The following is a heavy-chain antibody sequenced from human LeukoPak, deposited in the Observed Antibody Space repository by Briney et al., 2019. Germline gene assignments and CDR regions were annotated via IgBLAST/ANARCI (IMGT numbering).Heavy chain of an antibody. CDR1: GFTLSSYA. D-gene: IGHD2-2*03. J-gene: IGHJ4*02. CDR2: LSGSGGET. CDR3: TKDPLGYCSSTSCQWPFEY. V-gene: IGHV3-23*01. Sequence: PGGSLRLSCAASGFTLSSYAMCWVRQAPGKGLEWVSTLSGSGGETYYADSVKGRFTISRDNSKNTLFLQMNSLRAEDTAIYYCTKDPLGYCSSTSCQWPFEYWGQGTLVTVSS.